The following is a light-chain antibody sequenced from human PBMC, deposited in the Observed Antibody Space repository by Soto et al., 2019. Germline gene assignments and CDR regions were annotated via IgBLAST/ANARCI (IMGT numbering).Light chain of an antibody. Sequence: QSALTQPPSASGSPGQSVTISCTGTSSDVGGYNYVSWYQQHAGKAPKLMIFEVTKRPSGVPDRFSGSKSGNTASLTVSGLQAEDGADYYCTSYAGSNTPYVFGTGTKLTVL. CDR3: TSYAGSNTPYV. CDR1: SSDVGGYNY. CDR2: EVT. V-gene: IGLV2-8*01. J-gene: IGLJ1*01.